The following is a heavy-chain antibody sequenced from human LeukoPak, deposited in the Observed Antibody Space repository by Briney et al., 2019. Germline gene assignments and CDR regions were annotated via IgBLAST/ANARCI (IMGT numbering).Heavy chain of an antibody. CDR2: ISSTSSTI. CDR3: ARDPPHGMDV. J-gene: IGHJ6*02. CDR1: GFTFANYN. V-gene: IGHV3-48*01. Sequence: GGSLRLSCAASGFTFANYNFNWVRQAPRKGLEWVSYISSTSSTIYYADSMEGRFTISRDNAKNSLYLQMNSLRAEDTAVYYCARDPPHGMDVWGQGTTVTVSS.